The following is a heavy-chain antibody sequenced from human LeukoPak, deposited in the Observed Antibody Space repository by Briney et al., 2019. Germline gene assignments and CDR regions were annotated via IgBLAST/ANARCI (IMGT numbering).Heavy chain of an antibody. J-gene: IGHJ5*02. CDR3: ARGVEGSGSYRGNWFDP. CDR1: GGSTSNYY. D-gene: IGHD3-10*01. CDR2: IYTSGTT. Sequence: AETLSLTCTVSGGSTSNYYWSWIRQPAGKGLEWIGRIYTSGTTTYHPSLNSRVTMSLDTSRNQFSLKLSSVTAADTAVYYCARGVEGSGSYRGNWFDPWGQGTLVTVSS. V-gene: IGHV4-4*07.